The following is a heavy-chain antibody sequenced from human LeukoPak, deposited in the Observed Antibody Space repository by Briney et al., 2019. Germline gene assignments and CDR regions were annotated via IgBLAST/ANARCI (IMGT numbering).Heavy chain of an antibody. CDR2: IYHSGRT. J-gene: IGHJ4*02. V-gene: IGHV4-38-2*02. CDR3: ARDHYYDSSGPFDY. D-gene: IGHD3-22*01. Sequence: SETLSLTCTVSGYSISSGYYWGWIRQPPGKGLEWIGIIYHSGRTDYNPSLKSRVTISEDTSKNQFSLKLSSVTAADTAVYYCARDHYYDSSGPFDYWGQGTLVTVSS. CDR1: GYSISSGYY.